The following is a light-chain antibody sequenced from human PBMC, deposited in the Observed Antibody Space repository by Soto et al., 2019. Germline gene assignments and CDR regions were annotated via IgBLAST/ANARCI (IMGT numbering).Light chain of an antibody. CDR3: QQYGRSLYT. Sequence: EIVLTQSPGTLSLSPGERATLSCRASQSLSSTYLAWYQQKPGQAPRLLIYGVSNRATGIPDRFSGSGSGTEFTLTISRLEPEDFAVYYCQQYGRSLYTFGQGTKLEIK. J-gene: IGKJ2*01. CDR2: GVS. V-gene: IGKV3-20*01. CDR1: QSLSSTY.